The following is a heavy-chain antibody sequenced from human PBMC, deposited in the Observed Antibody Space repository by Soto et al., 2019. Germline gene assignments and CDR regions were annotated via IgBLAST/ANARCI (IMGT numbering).Heavy chain of an antibody. D-gene: IGHD6-13*01. J-gene: IGHJ4*02. CDR1: GFTFSSYA. V-gene: IGHV3-23*01. Sequence: GGSLRLSCAASGFTFSSYAMSWVRQAPGKGLEWVSAISGSGGSTFYADSVKGRFTISRDNSKNTLYLQMNSLRAEDTAVYYCANLITAAGTYYWGQGTLVTVSS. CDR2: ISGSGGST. CDR3: ANLITAAGTYY.